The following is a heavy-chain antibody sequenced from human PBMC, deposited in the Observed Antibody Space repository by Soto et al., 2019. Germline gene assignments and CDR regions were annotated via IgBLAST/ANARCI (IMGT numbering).Heavy chain of an antibody. V-gene: IGHV1-18*01. J-gene: IGHJ5*02. CDR1: GYTFTSYG. Sequence: ASVKVSCKASGYTFTSYGISWVRQAPGQGLEWMGWISAYNGNTNYAQKLQGRVTMTTDTSTSTAYMELRSLRSDDTAVYYCARDILPAAATRGVFRFDPWGQGTLVTVSS. D-gene: IGHD2-2*01. CDR2: ISAYNGNT. CDR3: ARDILPAAATRGVFRFDP.